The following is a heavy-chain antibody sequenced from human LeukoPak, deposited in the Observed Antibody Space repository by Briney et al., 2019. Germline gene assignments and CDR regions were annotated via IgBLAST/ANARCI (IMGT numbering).Heavy chain of an antibody. CDR2: ISAYNGNT. CDR3: ARGGLVYAAGLDY. V-gene: IGHV1-18*01. J-gene: IGHJ4*02. D-gene: IGHD3/OR15-3a*01. Sequence: ASVKVSCKASGYTFTNYGITWVRQAPGQGLEWLGWISAYNGNTSYAQKLKGRVTMTTDTSTSTAYMELRSLRSDDTAVYYCARGGLVYAAGLDYWGQGGLVSVSS. CDR1: GYTFTNYG.